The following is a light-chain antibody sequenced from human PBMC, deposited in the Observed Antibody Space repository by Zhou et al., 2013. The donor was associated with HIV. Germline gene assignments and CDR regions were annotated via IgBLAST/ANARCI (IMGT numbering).Light chain of an antibody. CDR3: QQYNKWPPVT. CDR1: QSVSSY. Sequence: EIVLTQSPATLSLSPGERATLSCRASQSVSSYLAWYQQKPGQAPRLLIYDASNRATGIPARFSGSGSETEFTLTISSLQSEDLAVYYCQQYNKWPPVTFGQGTRLEI. J-gene: IGKJ5*01. V-gene: IGKV3-11*01. CDR2: DAS.